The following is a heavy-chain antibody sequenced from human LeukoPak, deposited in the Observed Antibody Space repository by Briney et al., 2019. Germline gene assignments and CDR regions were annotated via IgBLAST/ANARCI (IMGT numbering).Heavy chain of an antibody. CDR1: GFTFIDYD. V-gene: IGHV3-13*01. CDR3: ARGGIQVSGIDGFDY. CDR2: IGIRGDT. J-gene: IGHJ4*02. D-gene: IGHD6-19*01. Sequence: GGSLRLSCAASGFTFIDYDMHWVRQVIGKGLEWVSAIGIRGDTHYSGSVKGRFTISRENAESSLYLQMDSLRAEDTAVYYCARGGIQVSGIDGFDYWGQGTLVTVSS.